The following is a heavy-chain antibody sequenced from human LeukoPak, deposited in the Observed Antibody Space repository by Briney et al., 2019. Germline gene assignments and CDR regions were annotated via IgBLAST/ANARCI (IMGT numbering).Heavy chain of an antibody. CDR3: ATEKAPYSSSWYYFDY. J-gene: IGHJ4*02. D-gene: IGHD6-13*01. Sequence: ASVKVSCKVSGYTLTELSMHWVRQAPGKGLEWMGGFDPEDGKTIYAQKFQGRVTMTEDTSTDTAYMELSSLRSEDTAVYYCATEKAPYSSSWYYFDYWGQGTLVTVSS. CDR1: GYTLTELS. V-gene: IGHV1-24*01. CDR2: FDPEDGKT.